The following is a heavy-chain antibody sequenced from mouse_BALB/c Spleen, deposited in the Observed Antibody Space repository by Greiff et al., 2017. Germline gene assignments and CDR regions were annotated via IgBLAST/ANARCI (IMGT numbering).Heavy chain of an antibody. CDR1: GYTFTDYA. CDR3: ARGVRQAMDC. CDR2: ISTYYGDA. D-gene: IGHD2-14*01. V-gene: IGHV1S137*01. Sequence: VQLQQSGAELVRPGVSVKISCKGSGYTFTDYAMHWVKQSHAKSLEWIGVISTYYGDASYNQKFKGKATMTVDKSSSTAYMELARLTSEDSAIYYCARGVRQAMDCWGQGTSVTVSS. J-gene: IGHJ4*01.